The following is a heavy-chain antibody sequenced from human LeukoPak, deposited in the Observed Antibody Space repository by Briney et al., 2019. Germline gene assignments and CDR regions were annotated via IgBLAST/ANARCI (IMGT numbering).Heavy chain of an antibody. V-gene: IGHV4-59*01. Sequence: ASETLSLTCTVSGGSINSYYWNWIRQPPGKGLEWIGYIYYSGSTNYNPSLRSRVTISLATSKKQFSLKLSSVTAADTAIYYCAREGGTVPDYWGQGTLVTVSS. CDR1: GGSINSYY. J-gene: IGHJ4*02. CDR3: AREGGTVPDY. D-gene: IGHD4-17*01. CDR2: IYYSGST.